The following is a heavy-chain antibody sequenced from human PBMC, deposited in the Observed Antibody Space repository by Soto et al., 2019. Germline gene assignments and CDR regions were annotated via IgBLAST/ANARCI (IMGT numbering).Heavy chain of an antibody. Sequence: QVQLVQSGAEVKKPGASVKVSCKASGYTFTSYGISWVRQAPGQGLEWMGWISAYNGNKKYAQKLQGRVSMTTDTSTSTAYMELSSLRSDDTAVYFWAGDLGQQLCDYWGQGTLVTVAS. CDR3: AGDLGQQLCDY. V-gene: IGHV1-18*01. CDR1: GYTFTSYG. D-gene: IGHD6-13*01. CDR2: ISAYNGNK. J-gene: IGHJ4*02.